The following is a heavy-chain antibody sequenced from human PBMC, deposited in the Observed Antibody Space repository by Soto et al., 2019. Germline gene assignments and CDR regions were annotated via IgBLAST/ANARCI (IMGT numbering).Heavy chain of an antibody. V-gene: IGHV4-38-2*01. CDR2: IYYSGST. Sequence: SETLSLTCAVSGYSISSGYYWGWIRQPPGKGLEWIGYIYYSGSTYYNPSLKSRVTISVDTSKNQFSLKLSSVTAADTAVYYCARREYYYDSSGYYYAWFDPWGQGTLVTVS. CDR3: ARREYYYDSSGYYYAWFDP. CDR1: GYSISSGYY. J-gene: IGHJ5*02. D-gene: IGHD3-22*01.